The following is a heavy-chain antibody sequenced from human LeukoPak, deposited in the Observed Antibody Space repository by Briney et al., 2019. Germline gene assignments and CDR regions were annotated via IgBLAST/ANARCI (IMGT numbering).Heavy chain of an antibody. J-gene: IGHJ4*02. D-gene: IGHD6-19*01. V-gene: IGHV4-34*01. CDR2: INHSGST. CDR3: ARRQWLAPFDY. CDR1: GGSFSGYY. Sequence: SETLSLTCAVYGGSFSGYYWSWIRQPPGKGLEWIGEINHSGSTNYNPSLKSRVTISVDTSKNQFSLKLSSVTAADTAVYYCARRQWLAPFDYWGQGTLVTVSS.